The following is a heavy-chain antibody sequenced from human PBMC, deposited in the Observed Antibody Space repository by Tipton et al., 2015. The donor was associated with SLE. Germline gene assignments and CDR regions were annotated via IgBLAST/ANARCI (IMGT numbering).Heavy chain of an antibody. Sequence: TLSLTCAVYGGSFSGYYWSWIRQPPGKGLEWIGEINHSGSTNYNPSLKSRVTISVDTSRNQFSLKLSSVTAADTALYYCARSSGGLVVVGDSWGQGTLVTVSS. CDR1: GGSFSGYY. J-gene: IGHJ4*02. CDR2: INHSGST. V-gene: IGHV4-34*01. D-gene: IGHD2-15*01. CDR3: ARSSGGLVVVGDS.